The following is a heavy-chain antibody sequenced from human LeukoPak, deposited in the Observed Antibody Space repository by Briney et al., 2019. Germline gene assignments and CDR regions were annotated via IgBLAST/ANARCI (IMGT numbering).Heavy chain of an antibody. CDR1: GYTFTGYY. CDR3: ARGGGWGYCTNGVWQGDFDY. V-gene: IGHV1-2*02. CDR2: INPNSGGT. Sequence: GASVTVSCKASGYTFTGYYMHWVRQAPGQGLEWMGWINPNSGGTNYAQKFQGRVTMTRDTSISTAYMELSRLRSDDTAVYYCARGGGWGYCTNGVWQGDFDYWGQGTLVTVSS. J-gene: IGHJ4*02. D-gene: IGHD2-8*01.